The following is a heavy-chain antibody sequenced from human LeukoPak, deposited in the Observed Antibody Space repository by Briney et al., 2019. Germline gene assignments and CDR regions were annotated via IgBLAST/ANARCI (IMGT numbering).Heavy chain of an antibody. V-gene: IGHV3-49*03. D-gene: IGHD3-22*01. CDR3: TRADRSGYYPFPPFDY. CDR2: IRSKAYGGTT. Sequence: GRSLRLSCTASGFTFGDYAMSWFRQAPGKGLEWVGFIRSKAYGGTTEYAASVKGRFTISRDDSKSIAYLQMNSLKTEHTAVYYCTRADRSGYYPFPPFDYWGQGTLVTVSS. J-gene: IGHJ4*02. CDR1: GFTFGDYA.